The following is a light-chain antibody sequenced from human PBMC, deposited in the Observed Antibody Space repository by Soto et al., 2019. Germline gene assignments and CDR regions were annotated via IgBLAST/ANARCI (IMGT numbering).Light chain of an antibody. CDR2: GAS. J-gene: IGKJ3*01. Sequence: EIVLTQSPGTLSLSPGERGTLSCRANQSLGSAYLAWYQQKPGQAPRLLIHGASSRAAAIPDRFSGSGSGTDFTLTISNLEPEDVAVYYCQQYAASPFTVGPGTKVDAK. V-gene: IGKV3-20*01. CDR1: QSLGSAY. CDR3: QQYAASPFT.